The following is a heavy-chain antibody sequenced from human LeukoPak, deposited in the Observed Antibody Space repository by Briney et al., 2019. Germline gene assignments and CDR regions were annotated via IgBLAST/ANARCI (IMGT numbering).Heavy chain of an antibody. CDR2: INPNSGDT. CDR3: AKGRITSTYDAFDI. Sequence: ASVKVSCKASGYTFTAFSLHWVRQAPGQGLEWMGWINPNSGDTTYPQMLQGRVTMTRDTSISTAYMELSSLRSDDTAIYYCAKGRITSTYDAFDIWGQGTMVTVSS. J-gene: IGHJ3*02. D-gene: IGHD2/OR15-2a*01. CDR1: GYTFTAFS. V-gene: IGHV1-2*02.